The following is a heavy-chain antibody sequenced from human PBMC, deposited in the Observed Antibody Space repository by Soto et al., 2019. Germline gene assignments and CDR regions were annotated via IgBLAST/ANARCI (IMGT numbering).Heavy chain of an antibody. J-gene: IGHJ6*02. CDR1: GGSVSSGSYY. CDR2: IYYSGST. Sequence: XETLSLTCTVSGGSVSSGSYYWSWIRQPPGKGLEWIGYIYYSGSTNYNPSLKSRVTISVDTSKNQFSLKLSSVTAADTAVYYCARVYRIKYYYGMDVWGQGTTVTVSS. CDR3: ARVYRIKYYYGMDV. V-gene: IGHV4-61*01.